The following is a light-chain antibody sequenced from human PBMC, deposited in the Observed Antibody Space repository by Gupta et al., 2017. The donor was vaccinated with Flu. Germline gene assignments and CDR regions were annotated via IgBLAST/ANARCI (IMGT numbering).Light chain of an antibody. CDR3: QQYHSYSYT. CDR1: QGISTW. J-gene: IGKJ2*01. CDR2: QAP. Sequence: DIQMTQSPSTLSASVGDRVTITCRASQGISTWLAWYQQKPGKAPNLLIFQAPSLQSGVPSRFSGSGSGTEFTLTISSLLPDDFATYYCQQYHSYSYTFGQGTRLEIK. V-gene: IGKV1-5*03.